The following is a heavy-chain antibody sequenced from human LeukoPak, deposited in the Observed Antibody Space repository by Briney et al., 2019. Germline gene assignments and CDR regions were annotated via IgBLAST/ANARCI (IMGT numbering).Heavy chain of an antibody. CDR1: GYTFTNYD. CDR2: ISAYNGNT. J-gene: IGHJ3*02. Sequence: ASVKVSCKASGYTFTNYDISWVRQAPGQGLEWMGWISAYNGNTDYAQKLQGRVTMTTDTSTSTAYMEMRSLRSDDTAVYYCAKQIAARGLGAFDIWGQGTMVTVSS. CDR3: AKQIAARGLGAFDI. V-gene: IGHV1-18*01. D-gene: IGHD6-13*01.